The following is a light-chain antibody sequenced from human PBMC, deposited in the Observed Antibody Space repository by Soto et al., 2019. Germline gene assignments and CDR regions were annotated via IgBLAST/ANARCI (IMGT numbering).Light chain of an antibody. CDR3: QEYNSYWT. J-gene: IGKJ1*01. V-gene: IGKV1-5*03. CDR1: QSISGW. Sequence: DLQMTQSPSTLSASVGDRVTITCRASQSISGWLAWYQQKPGKAPKLLVYQASILEDGVPSRFSGSGSGTEFTLTISSLQPDDFASYYCQEYNSYWTFGPGTKVEMK. CDR2: QAS.